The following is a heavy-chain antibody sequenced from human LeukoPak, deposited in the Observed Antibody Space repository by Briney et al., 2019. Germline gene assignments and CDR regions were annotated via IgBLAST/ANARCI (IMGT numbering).Heavy chain of an antibody. CDR2: IYYSGST. J-gene: IGHJ4*02. Sequence: SETLSLTCSVSGDSITIRNYYWGWVRQPPGKGLEWIVTIYYSGSTYYNPSLKSRVTISVDASKNRFSLQLTSVTAGDTAVYYCGSRPGGPEYFGSGSAPWGQGTLVTVSS. CDR1: GDSITIRNYY. CDR3: GSRPGGPEYFGSGSAP. V-gene: IGHV4-39*01. D-gene: IGHD3-10*01.